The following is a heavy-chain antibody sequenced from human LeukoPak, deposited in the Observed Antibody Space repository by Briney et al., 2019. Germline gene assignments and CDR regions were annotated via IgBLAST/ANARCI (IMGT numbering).Heavy chain of an antibody. V-gene: IGHV3-9*03. CDR1: GFTFGDYT. CDR2: ITWDGGNI. CDR3: AKGYTFHGVAHDSGYFDY. Sequence: PGGSLRLSCGTSGFTFGDYTMHWVRQVPGKGLEWLSGITWDGGNIAYADSVKGRFTISRDNAKSSLYLQMNSLRNEDMAFYFCAKGYTFHGVAHDSGYFDYWGQGTLVTVSS. J-gene: IGHJ4*02. D-gene: IGHD3-3*01.